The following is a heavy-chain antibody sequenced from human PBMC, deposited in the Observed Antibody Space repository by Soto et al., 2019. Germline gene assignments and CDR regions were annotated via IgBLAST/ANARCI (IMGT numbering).Heavy chain of an antibody. V-gene: IGHV1-8*01. D-gene: IGHD4-17*01. CDR3: ARLYGDYTYYCDGMDV. Sequence: ASVKVSCKASGYTFTSYDINWVRQATGQGLEWMGYMNSNNGNTGNAQKIQGRVTMTRDTSISTAYMELSSLRSEDTAVYYCARLYGDYTYYCDGMDVWGQGSTGTVSS. CDR1: GYTFTSYD. CDR2: MNSNNGNT. J-gene: IGHJ6*01.